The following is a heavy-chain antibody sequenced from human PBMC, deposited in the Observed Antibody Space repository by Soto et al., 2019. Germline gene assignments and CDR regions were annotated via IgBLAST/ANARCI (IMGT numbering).Heavy chain of an antibody. CDR2: IIPYYNTL. J-gene: IGHJ4*02. D-gene: IGHD6-13*01. CDR1: EGTFNSYA. CDR3: ASGASRWYPYFFDS. V-gene: IGHV1-69*01. Sequence: QAQVVQSGAEVRKPGSSVKLSCKASEGTFNSYAIAWVRQAPGQGLEWMGGIIPYYNTLNYAQKFQDRVTIPAAESTNTVYMELSSLRSDDTAVYFCASGASRWYPYFFDSWAQGTLVTVSS.